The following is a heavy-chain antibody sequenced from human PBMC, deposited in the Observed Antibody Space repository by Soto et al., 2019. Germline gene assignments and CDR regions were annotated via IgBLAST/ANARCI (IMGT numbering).Heavy chain of an antibody. CDR2: ISYDGSNK. J-gene: IGHJ4*02. CDR3: VREGGYYDSSGYFDY. D-gene: IGHD3-22*01. Sequence: QVQLVESGGGVVQPGRSLRLSCAASGFTFSSYAMHWVRQAPGKGLEWVAVISYDGSNKYYADSVKGRFTISRDNSKNTLYLQMNSLRAEDTAVYYCVREGGYYDSSGYFDYWGQGTLVTVSS. CDR1: GFTFSSYA. V-gene: IGHV3-30-3*01.